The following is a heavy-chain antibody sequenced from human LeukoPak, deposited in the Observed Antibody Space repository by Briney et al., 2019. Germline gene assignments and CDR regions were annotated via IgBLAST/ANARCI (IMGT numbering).Heavy chain of an antibody. CDR3: AELGITMIGGV. D-gene: IGHD3-10*02. CDR1: GLTFSSYE. Sequence: PGGSLRLSFAASGLTFSSYEMNWVRQAPGKGLEWVSYISSSGSTIYYADSVKGRFTISRDNAKNSLYLQMNSLRAEDTAVYYCAELGITMIGGVWGKGTTVTISS. CDR2: ISSSGSTI. J-gene: IGHJ6*04. V-gene: IGHV3-48*03.